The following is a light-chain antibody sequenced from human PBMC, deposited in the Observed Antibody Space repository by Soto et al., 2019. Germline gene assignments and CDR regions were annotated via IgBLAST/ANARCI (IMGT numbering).Light chain of an antibody. CDR3: QSYDSSNHQV. Sequence: NFMLTQPHSVSESPGKTVTISCTRSSGSIASNYVQWYQQRPGTSPTTVIYDDNQRPSGVPDRFSGSIDTSSNSASLTISGLKTEDEADYYCQSYDSSNHQVFGGGTKITVL. CDR1: SGSIASNY. CDR2: DDN. J-gene: IGLJ3*02. V-gene: IGLV6-57*01.